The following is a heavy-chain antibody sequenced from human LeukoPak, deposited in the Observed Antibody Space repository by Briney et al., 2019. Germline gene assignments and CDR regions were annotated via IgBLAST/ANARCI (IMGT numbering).Heavy chain of an antibody. Sequence: GESLRISCKGSGYSFTSYWISWVRQMPGKGLEWMGRIDPSDSYTNYSPSFQGHVTISADKSISTAYLQWSSLKASDTAMYCCARGYSGYAQGGDFDYWGQGTLITVSS. D-gene: IGHD5-12*01. J-gene: IGHJ4*02. CDR3: ARGYSGYAQGGDFDY. V-gene: IGHV5-10-1*01. CDR2: IDPSDSYT. CDR1: GYSFTSYW.